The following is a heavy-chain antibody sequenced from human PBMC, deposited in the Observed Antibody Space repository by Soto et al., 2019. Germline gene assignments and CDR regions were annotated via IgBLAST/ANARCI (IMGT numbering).Heavy chain of an antibody. D-gene: IGHD3-22*01. V-gene: IGHV3-30-3*01. Sequence: QVQLVESGGGVVQPGRSLRLSCAASGFTFSSYAMHWVRQAPGKGLEWVAVISYDGSNKYYADSVKGRFTISRDNSKNPLYLQMNSLRAEDTAVYYCARDRVWDPMLVVVPRRGWFAPWGQGTLVTVSS. CDR2: ISYDGSNK. CDR3: ARDRVWDPMLVVVPRRGWFAP. CDR1: GFTFSSYA. J-gene: IGHJ5*02.